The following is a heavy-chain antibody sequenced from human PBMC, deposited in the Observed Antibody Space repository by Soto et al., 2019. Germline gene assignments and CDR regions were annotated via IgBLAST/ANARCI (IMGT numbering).Heavy chain of an antibody. Sequence: SETLSLTCTVSGGSISSGGYYWSWIRQHPGKGLEWIGYIYYSGSTYYNPSLKSRVTISVDTSKNQFSLRLSSVTAADTAVYYCARVGGINWFDPWGQGTLVTVSS. V-gene: IGHV4-31*03. CDR3: ARVGGINWFDP. CDR2: IYYSGST. J-gene: IGHJ5*02. CDR1: GGSISSGGYY. D-gene: IGHD3-16*01.